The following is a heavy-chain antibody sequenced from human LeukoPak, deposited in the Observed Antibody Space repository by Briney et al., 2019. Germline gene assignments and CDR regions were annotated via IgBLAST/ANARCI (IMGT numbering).Heavy chain of an antibody. J-gene: IGHJ6*03. CDR2: IYYSGFT. CDR1: GGSINNYY. V-gene: IGHV4-59*01. CDR3: ARYGSSSLRAGYYYYMDV. Sequence: SETLSLTCAVSGGSINNYYWSWIRQPPGKGMEDIGHIYYSGFTNYNPSLKSRVTMSVDTSKNQFSLKLSSVTAADTAVYYCARYGSSSLRAGYYYYMDVWGKGTTVTVSS. D-gene: IGHD6-6*01.